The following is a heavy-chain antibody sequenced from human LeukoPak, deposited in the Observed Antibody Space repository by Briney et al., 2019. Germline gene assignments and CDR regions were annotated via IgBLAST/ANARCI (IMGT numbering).Heavy chain of an antibody. CDR2: IIPIFGTA. CDR1: GGTFSSYA. Sequence: SVKVSCKASGGTFSSYAISWVRQSPGQGLEWMGGIIPIFGTANYAQKFQGRVTITADESTSTAYMELSSLRSEDTAVYYCAALGSWNQLDYWGQGTLVTVSS. D-gene: IGHD1-1*01. V-gene: IGHV1-69*13. J-gene: IGHJ4*02. CDR3: AALGSWNQLDY.